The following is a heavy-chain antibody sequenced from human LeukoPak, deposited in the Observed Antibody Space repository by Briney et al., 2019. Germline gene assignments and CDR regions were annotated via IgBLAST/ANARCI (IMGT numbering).Heavy chain of an antibody. CDR3: AKDLRYGDYGY. J-gene: IGHJ4*02. Sequence: PSETLSLTCTVSGGSISGYYWSWIRQPPGKGLEWIGEINHSGSTNYNPSLKSRVTISVDTSKNQFSLKLSSVTAADTAVYYCAKDLRYGDYGYWGQGTLVTVSS. V-gene: IGHV4-34*01. CDR2: INHSGST. D-gene: IGHD4-17*01. CDR1: GGSISGYY.